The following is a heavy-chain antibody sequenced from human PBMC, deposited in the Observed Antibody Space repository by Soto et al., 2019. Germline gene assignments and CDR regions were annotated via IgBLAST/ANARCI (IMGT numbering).Heavy chain of an antibody. Sequence: QVQLVQSGAEVKKPGSSVKVSCLASRGTFNRYAINWVRQAPGHGLEWLGALVPQFGTPNYAQKFQDRVTIVADESTNTTSMELRGLTSADTAVYYCARQNRDTPMVPFDVWGQRTLVTVSS. D-gene: IGHD5-18*01. J-gene: IGHJ4*02. CDR2: LVPQFGTP. V-gene: IGHV1-69*01. CDR3: ARQNRDTPMVPFDV. CDR1: RGTFNRYA.